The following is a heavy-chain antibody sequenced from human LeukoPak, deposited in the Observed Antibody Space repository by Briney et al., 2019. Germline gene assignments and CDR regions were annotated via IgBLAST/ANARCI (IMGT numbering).Heavy chain of an antibody. CDR2: IIPVFGTA. Sequence: GASVKVSCKASGGTFSSYAISWVRQAPGQGLEWMGGIIPVFGTANYAQKFQGRVTITADESTSTAYMELRSLRSDDTAVYYCARDGYNSCDYWGQGTLVTVSS. CDR1: GGTFSSYA. J-gene: IGHJ4*02. CDR3: ARDGYNSCDY. V-gene: IGHV1-69*13. D-gene: IGHD5-24*01.